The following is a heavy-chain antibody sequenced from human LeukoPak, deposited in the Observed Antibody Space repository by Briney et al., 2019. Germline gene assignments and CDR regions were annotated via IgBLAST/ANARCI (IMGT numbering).Heavy chain of an antibody. CDR1: GFTFSSYG. Sequence: GRSLRLSCAASGFTFSSYGMHWVRQAPGKGLEWVAVISYDGSNKYYAGSVEGRFTISRDNSKNTLYLQMNSLRAEDTAVYYCAKDGVPYCSSTSCSTAIIYYYGMDVWGQGTTVTVSS. CDR2: ISYDGSNK. V-gene: IGHV3-30*18. D-gene: IGHD2-2*01. CDR3: AKDGVPYCSSTSCSTAIIYYYGMDV. J-gene: IGHJ6*02.